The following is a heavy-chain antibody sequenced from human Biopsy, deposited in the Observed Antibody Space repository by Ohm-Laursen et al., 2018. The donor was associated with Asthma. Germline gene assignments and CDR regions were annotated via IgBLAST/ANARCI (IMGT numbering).Heavy chain of an antibody. CDR1: GGSISSGGYS. CDR3: ARVKDGYNFDY. Sequence: SETLSLTCAVSGGSISSGGYSWSWIRQSPGKGLEWIGYIYHSGSTYYNPSLKSRVTISVDRSKNQFSLKLSSVTAADTAVYYCARVKDGYNFDYWGQGILVTVSS. V-gene: IGHV4-30-2*06. J-gene: IGHJ4*02. CDR2: IYHSGST. D-gene: IGHD5-24*01.